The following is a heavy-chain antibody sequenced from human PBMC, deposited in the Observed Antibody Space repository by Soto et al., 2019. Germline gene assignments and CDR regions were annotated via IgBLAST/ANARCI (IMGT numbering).Heavy chain of an antibody. Sequence: ASVKVSCKASGYTFTSFDINWVRQATGQGLEWMGWMNPHSGNTGYAQKFQGRVTMTRDTSISTAYMELSSLRSEDTAVYYCARGSGYSTSHNWFAPWGQGTRVTVSS. J-gene: IGHJ5*02. CDR3: ARGSGYSTSHNWFAP. D-gene: IGHD5-12*01. CDR1: GYTFTSFD. CDR2: MNPHSGNT. V-gene: IGHV1-8*01.